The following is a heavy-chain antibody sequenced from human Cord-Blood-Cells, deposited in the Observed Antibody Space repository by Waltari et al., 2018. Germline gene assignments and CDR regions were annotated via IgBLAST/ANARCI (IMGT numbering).Heavy chain of an antibody. J-gene: IGHJ4*02. CDR1: GYTFTGYY. Sequence: QVQLVQSGAEVKKPGASVKVSCKASGYTFTGYYMHWVRTAPGQGLEWMGWINPNSGGTNYAQKFQGWVTMTRDTSISTAYMELSRLRSDDTAVYYCARAPRGELSLYYFDYWGQGTLVTISS. V-gene: IGHV1-2*04. D-gene: IGHD3-16*02. CDR3: ARAPRGELSLYYFDY. CDR2: INPNSGGT.